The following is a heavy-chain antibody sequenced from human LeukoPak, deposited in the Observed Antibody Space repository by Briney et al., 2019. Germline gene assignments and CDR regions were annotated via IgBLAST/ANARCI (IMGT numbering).Heavy chain of an antibody. J-gene: IGHJ4*02. CDR3: ARGTLGDILTGSYDC. Sequence: SVKVSCKASGYTFTSYGISWVRQAPGQGLEWMGGIIPIFNTANYAQKFQGRVTIGTDGSTNTAYMELSSLRSEDTAVYFCARGTLGDILTGSYDCWGQGTLVTVSS. CDR2: IIPIFNTA. CDR1: GYTFTSYG. V-gene: IGHV1-69*05. D-gene: IGHD3-9*01.